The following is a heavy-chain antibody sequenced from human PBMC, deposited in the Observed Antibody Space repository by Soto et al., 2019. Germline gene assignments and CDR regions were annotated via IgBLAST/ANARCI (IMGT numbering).Heavy chain of an antibody. D-gene: IGHD3-3*01. CDR2: FYSSGVT. V-gene: IGHV4-4*07. Sequence: ETLSLTWTVSGGSISGYYVTWIRQPAGKGLEWIVRFYSSGVTHYNPSLKSRVTISLDTSKNQFSLRLLSVTDADTAVYYCARGPRFSDWFDPWGQGTLVTVSS. CDR3: ARGPRFSDWFDP. CDR1: GGSISGYY. J-gene: IGHJ5*02.